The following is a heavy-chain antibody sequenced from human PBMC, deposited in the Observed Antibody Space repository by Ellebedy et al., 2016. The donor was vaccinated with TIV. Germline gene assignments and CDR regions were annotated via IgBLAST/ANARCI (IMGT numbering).Heavy chain of an antibody. Sequence: GGSLRLSXEASGFTFSNYGMHWVRQAPGKGLEWVALISYDGSYKHYIDSVKGRFTISRDISNNTLYLHMNSLRAEDTAMYYCAKSHGYSSSWYSDDYFDYWGQGTLVTVSS. D-gene: IGHD6-13*01. CDR2: ISYDGSYK. J-gene: IGHJ4*02. V-gene: IGHV3-30*18. CDR1: GFTFSNYG. CDR3: AKSHGYSSSWYSDDYFDY.